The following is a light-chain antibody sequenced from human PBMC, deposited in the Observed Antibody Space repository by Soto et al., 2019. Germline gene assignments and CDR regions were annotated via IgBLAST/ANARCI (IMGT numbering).Light chain of an antibody. J-gene: IGLJ3*02. CDR3: SSYTLRNTLVL. Sequence: QSALTQPASVSGSPGQSITISCTGTSSDVGGYNFVSRYQRHPGKAPRLIIYKVSSRPSGVSYRFSGSKSGNTASLTISGLQAEDEADYYCSSYTLRNTLVLFGGGTKLTVL. CDR1: SSDVGGYNF. V-gene: IGLV2-14*01. CDR2: KVS.